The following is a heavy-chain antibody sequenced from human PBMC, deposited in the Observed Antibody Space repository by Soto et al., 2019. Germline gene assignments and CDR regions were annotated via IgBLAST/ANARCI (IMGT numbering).Heavy chain of an antibody. V-gene: IGHV1-69*06. CDR1: GGTFSSYA. Sequence: SVKVSCKAPGGTFSSYAISWVRQAPGQGLEWMGGIIPIFGTANYAQKFQGRVTITADKSTSTAYMELSSLRSEDTAVYYCAKEVEMATIPYGMDVWGQGTTVTVSS. CDR2: IIPIFGTA. CDR3: AKEVEMATIPYGMDV. D-gene: IGHD5-12*01. J-gene: IGHJ6*02.